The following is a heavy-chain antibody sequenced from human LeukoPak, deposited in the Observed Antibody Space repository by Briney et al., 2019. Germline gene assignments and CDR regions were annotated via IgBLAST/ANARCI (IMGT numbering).Heavy chain of an antibody. J-gene: IGHJ4*02. V-gene: IGHV3-48*02. CDR3: ARGSRLFED. D-gene: IGHD3-22*01. CDR1: KFTFSAYS. CDR2: ISSGSSII. Sequence: GGSLRLSCAATKFTFSAYSMNWVRQAPGKGLEWVSYISSGSSIIYYADSVKGRFTISRDNAKNSLSLQMNSLRDEDTALYYCARGSRLFEDWGQGTLVIVSS.